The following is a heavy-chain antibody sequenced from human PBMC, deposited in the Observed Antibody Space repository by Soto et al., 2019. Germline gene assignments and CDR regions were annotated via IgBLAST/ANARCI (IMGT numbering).Heavy chain of an antibody. CDR3: ARRSSRSHYYYYGMDV. Sequence: QVQLVQSVAELKKPGSSVKVSCKASGGTFSSYAISWVRQAPGQGLELMGGFSPIFGTANCAQKFQGRVTITADESTSTACMELSRLISDDTAVYYCARRSSRSHYYYYGMDVWGQGTTVTVSS. V-gene: IGHV1-69*12. CDR1: GGTFSSYA. D-gene: IGHD6-13*01. J-gene: IGHJ6*02. CDR2: FSPIFGTA.